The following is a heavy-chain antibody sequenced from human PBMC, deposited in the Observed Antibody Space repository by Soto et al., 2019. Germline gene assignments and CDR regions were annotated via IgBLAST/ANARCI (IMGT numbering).Heavy chain of an antibody. V-gene: IGHV3-48*03. D-gene: IGHD2-8*02. CDR3: VKEYCTGGTCFDAFDL. CDR1: GFIFSDYE. Sequence: EPELVESGGGLVQPGGSLTLSCAASGFIFSDYEVDWVRQAPGRGREWISYISDGGTTIYYAASVKGRFTITRDDAKKSLYPHMNNLRVDDTAIYFCVKEYCTGGTCFDAFDLWGQGTVVTVSS. CDR2: ISDGGTTI. J-gene: IGHJ3*01.